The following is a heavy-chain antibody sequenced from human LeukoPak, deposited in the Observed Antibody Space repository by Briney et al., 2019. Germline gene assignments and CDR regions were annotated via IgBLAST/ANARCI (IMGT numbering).Heavy chain of an antibody. CDR3: ARGYGSGSYAY. CDR2: VNPNSGNT. V-gene: IGHV1-8*01. Sequence: GASVKVSCKSSGYTFTSYDIYWVRQGTGQGLEWMGFVNPNSGNTGYAQRFQGRVTMTRNTSISTAYMELSSLRSEDTAVYYCARGYGSGSYAYWGQGTLVTVSS. CDR1: GYTFTSYD. D-gene: IGHD3-10*01. J-gene: IGHJ4*02.